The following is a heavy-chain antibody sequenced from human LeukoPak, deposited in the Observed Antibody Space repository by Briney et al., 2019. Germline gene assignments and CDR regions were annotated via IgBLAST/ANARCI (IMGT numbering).Heavy chain of an antibody. Sequence: GGSLRLSCAASGFTFSSYAMTWVRQAPGKGLEWVSAISGSGGSTYYADSVKGRFTISRDNSKNTLFLQMNSLRAEDTAVYYCAKRRGLELLYYYYMDVWGKGTTVTISS. CDR2: ISGSGGST. J-gene: IGHJ6*03. CDR1: GFTFSSYA. CDR3: AKRRGLELLYYYYMDV. D-gene: IGHD1-7*01. V-gene: IGHV3-23*01.